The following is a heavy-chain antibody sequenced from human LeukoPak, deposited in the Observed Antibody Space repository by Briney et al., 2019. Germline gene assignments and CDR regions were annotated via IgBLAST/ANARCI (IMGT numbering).Heavy chain of an antibody. J-gene: IGHJ4*02. V-gene: IGHV1-2*02. D-gene: IGHD6-19*01. CDR2: INPNSGGT. CDR3: ARGVGSGWFFRDY. Sequence: EASVKVSCKTSGYTFTGYYMHWVRQAPGQGLEWMGWINPNSGGTNYAQKFQGRVTMTRDTSISTAYMELSRLRSDNTAVYYCARGVGSGWFFRDYWGQGTLVTVSS. CDR1: GYTFTGYY.